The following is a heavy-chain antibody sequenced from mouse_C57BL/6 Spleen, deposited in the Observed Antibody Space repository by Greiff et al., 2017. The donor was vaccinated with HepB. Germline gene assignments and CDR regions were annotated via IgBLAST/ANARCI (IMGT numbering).Heavy chain of an antibody. CDR1: GYTFTSYW. J-gene: IGHJ2*01. V-gene: IGHV1-64*01. CDR3: ARTTDLRGLFDY. D-gene: IGHD2-12*01. Sequence: VQLQQPGAELVKPGASVKLSCKASGYTFTSYWMHWVKQRPGQGLEWIGMIHPNSGSTNYNEKFKSKATLTVDKSSSTAYMQLSSLTSEDSAVYYCARTTDLRGLFDYWGQGTTLTVSS. CDR2: IHPNSGST.